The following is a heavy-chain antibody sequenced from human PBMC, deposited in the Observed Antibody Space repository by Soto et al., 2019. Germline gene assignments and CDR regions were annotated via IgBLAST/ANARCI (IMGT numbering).Heavy chain of an antibody. CDR3: ARDHRYGDNWAFDY. D-gene: IGHD3-16*02. Sequence: QVQLQESGPGLVKASGTLSLTCAVSGGSINSDDWWNWVRQSPGKGLEWIGEISRSGKINYNPSLKSRVTMSMDKSKNQLSLNLFSVTAAGTAVYYCARDHRYGDNWAFDYWGQGAQVTVSS. J-gene: IGHJ4*02. V-gene: IGHV4-4*02. CDR1: GGSINSDDW. CDR2: ISRSGKI.